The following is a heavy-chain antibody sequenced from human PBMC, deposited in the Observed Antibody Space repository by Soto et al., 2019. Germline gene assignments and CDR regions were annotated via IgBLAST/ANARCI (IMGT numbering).Heavy chain of an antibody. Sequence: VASVKVSCKASGGTFSSYAISWVRQAPGQGLEWMGGIIPIFGTANYAQKFQGRVTITADESTSTAYMELSGLRSEDTAVYYCARVGLYDILTGPSTYYYYYGMDVWGQGTTVTVSS. D-gene: IGHD3-9*01. V-gene: IGHV1-69*13. CDR1: GGTFSSYA. CDR3: ARVGLYDILTGPSTYYYYYGMDV. J-gene: IGHJ6*02. CDR2: IIPIFGTA.